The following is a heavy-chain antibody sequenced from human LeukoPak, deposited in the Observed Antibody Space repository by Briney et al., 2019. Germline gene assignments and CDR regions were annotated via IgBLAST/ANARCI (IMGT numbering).Heavy chain of an antibody. D-gene: IGHD6-13*01. V-gene: IGHV4-34*01. Sequence: SETLSLTCAVYGGSFSGYYWSWIRQPPGKGLEWIGEINHSGSTNYNPSLKSRVTISVDTSKNQFSLKLTSVTVADTAVYYCARHQHQQPHDYWGQGTLVTVSS. CDR2: INHSGST. CDR1: GGSFSGYY. J-gene: IGHJ4*02. CDR3: ARHQHQQPHDY.